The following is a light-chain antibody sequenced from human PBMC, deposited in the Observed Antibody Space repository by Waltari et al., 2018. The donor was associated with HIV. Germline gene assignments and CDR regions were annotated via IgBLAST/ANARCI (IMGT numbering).Light chain of an antibody. CDR2: EDS. V-gene: IGLV6-57*01. CDR3: QSYDGTTVV. CDR1: RGGLGRTY. Sequence: NFILPQSHSVSESPGRKVTISCTRSRGGLGRTYIQWSQQRPGSPPDTVIYEDSQRPSGVPTRFSGSVDSSSNSASLTISGLKTEDEADYFCQSYDGTTVVFGGGTRLTVL. J-gene: IGLJ2*01.